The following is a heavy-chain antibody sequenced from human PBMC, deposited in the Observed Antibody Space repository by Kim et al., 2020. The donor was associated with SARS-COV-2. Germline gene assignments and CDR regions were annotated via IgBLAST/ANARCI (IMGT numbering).Heavy chain of an antibody. CDR2: ISAHNGNT. J-gene: IGHJ6*02. CDR3: ARDKGEFDWSLYGMVV. V-gene: IGHV1-18*01. D-gene: IGHD3-9*01. CDR1: GYTFTSYD. Sequence: ASVKVSCKVSGYTFTSYDITWVRQAPGQGLEWMGWISAHNGNTGYAPKLQGRVTMTTDTSTSTAYVELRSLRSDDTAVYYCARDKGEFDWSLYGMVVWGQGTTVSGSS.